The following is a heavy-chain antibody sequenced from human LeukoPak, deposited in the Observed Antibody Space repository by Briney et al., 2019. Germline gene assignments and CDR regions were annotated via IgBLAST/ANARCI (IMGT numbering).Heavy chain of an antibody. CDR3: AKVGSGSYGAYYYSGMDV. Sequence: AGGSLRLSCAASGFTFSDYATHWVRQAPGKGLEWVAVMSYDESKKFYADSVQGRFTISRDNPKNTLYLQMDSLRAEDTAVYCCAKVGSGSYGAYYYSGMDVWGQETT. D-gene: IGHD3-10*01. J-gene: IGHJ6*02. V-gene: IGHV3-30*18. CDR2: MSYDESKK. CDR1: GFTFSDYA.